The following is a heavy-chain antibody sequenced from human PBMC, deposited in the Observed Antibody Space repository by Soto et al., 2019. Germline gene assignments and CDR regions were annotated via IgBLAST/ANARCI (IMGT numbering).Heavy chain of an antibody. CDR3: ARPGITGTDWYFDL. J-gene: IGHJ2*01. Sequence: SETLSLTCTVSGGSVSSGSYYWSWIRQPPGKGLEWIGYIYYSGSTNYNPSLKSRVTISVDTSKNQFSLKLSSVTAADTAVYYCARPGITGTDWYFDLWGRGTLVTVSS. V-gene: IGHV4-61*01. CDR1: GGSVSSGSYY. CDR2: IYYSGST. D-gene: IGHD1-7*01.